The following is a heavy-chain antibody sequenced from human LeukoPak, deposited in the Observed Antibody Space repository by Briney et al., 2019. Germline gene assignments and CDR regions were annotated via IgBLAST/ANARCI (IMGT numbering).Heavy chain of an antibody. V-gene: IGHV1-24*01. D-gene: IGHD3-3*01. Sequence: GASVNVSCKVSGYTLTELSMHWVRQAPGKGLEWMGGFDPEDGETIYAQKFQGRVTMTRDTSTSTVYMELSSLRSEDTAVYYCARGEVREWPHFDYWGQGTLVTVSS. CDR1: GYTLTELS. CDR2: FDPEDGET. CDR3: ARGEVREWPHFDY. J-gene: IGHJ4*02.